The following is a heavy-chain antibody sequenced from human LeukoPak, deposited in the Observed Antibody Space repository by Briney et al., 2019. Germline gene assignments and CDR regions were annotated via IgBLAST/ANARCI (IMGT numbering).Heavy chain of an antibody. CDR3: TRDRGSGGFDP. D-gene: IGHD1-26*01. J-gene: IGHJ5*02. Sequence: RPSGTLSLTCTVSGDSISSYYGPWIRHPPGKALEWIGHIYNSGSTNYNPSLRSRITISVDTPKNQFSLKLSPVTARDPAVYYCTRDRGSGGFDPWGQGTLVTVSS. CDR1: GDSISSYY. CDR2: IYNSGST. V-gene: IGHV4-4*08.